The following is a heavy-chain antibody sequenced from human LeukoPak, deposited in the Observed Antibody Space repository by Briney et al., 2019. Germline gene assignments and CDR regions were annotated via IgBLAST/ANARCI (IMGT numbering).Heavy chain of an antibody. CDR1: GGSISSYY. D-gene: IGHD1-26*01. Sequence: SETLSLTCTVSGGSISSYYWSWIRQPPGKGLEWIGYIYYSGSTNYNPSLKSRVTISVDTSKNQFSLKLSSVTAADTAVYYCARVRYSGSYHPNWFDPWGQGTLVTVSS. CDR2: IYYSGST. J-gene: IGHJ5*02. CDR3: ARVRYSGSYHPNWFDP. V-gene: IGHV4-59*01.